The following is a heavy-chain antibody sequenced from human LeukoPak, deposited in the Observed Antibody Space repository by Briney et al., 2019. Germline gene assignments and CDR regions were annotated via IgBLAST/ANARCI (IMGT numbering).Heavy chain of an antibody. CDR3: ARDVSAVGGLERPATLGY. CDR1: GFTFITYS. D-gene: IGHD1-1*01. J-gene: IGHJ4*02. CDR2: ISSSSSYI. Sequence: GGSLRLSCAASGFTFITYSMNWVRQAPGKGLEWVSSISSSSSYIYYADSVRGRFTISRDNPKNSLYLQMNSLRPEDTAVYYCARDVSAVGGLERPATLGYWGQGTLVTVSS. V-gene: IGHV3-21*01.